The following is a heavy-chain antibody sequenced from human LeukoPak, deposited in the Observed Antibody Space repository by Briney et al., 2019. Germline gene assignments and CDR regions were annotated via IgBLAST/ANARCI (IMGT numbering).Heavy chain of an antibody. CDR1: GGTFSSYA. CDR2: IIPIFGTA. CDR3: ARSRYYGSGSYYMPPLPYYFDY. J-gene: IGHJ4*02. Sequence: EASAKVSCKASGGTFSSYAISWVRQAPGQGLEWMGGIIPIFGTANYAQKFQGRVTITADESTSTAYMELSSLRSEDTAVYYCARSRYYGSGSYYMPPLPYYFDYWGQGTLVTVSS. D-gene: IGHD3-10*01. V-gene: IGHV1-69*13.